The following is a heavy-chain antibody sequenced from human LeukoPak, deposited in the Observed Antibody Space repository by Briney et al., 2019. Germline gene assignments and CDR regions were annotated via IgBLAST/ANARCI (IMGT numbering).Heavy chain of an antibody. J-gene: IGHJ4*02. CDR3: AKDPLGAPQYYFYY. V-gene: IGHV3-30*18. CDR1: GFTFSSYG. D-gene: IGHD7-27*01. Sequence: GGSLRLSCAASGFTFSSYGMHWVRQAPGKGLEWVAVISYDGSNKYYADSVKGRFTISRGNSKNTLYLQMNSLRAEDTAVYYCAKDPLGAPQYYFYYWGQGTLVTVSS. CDR2: ISYDGSNK.